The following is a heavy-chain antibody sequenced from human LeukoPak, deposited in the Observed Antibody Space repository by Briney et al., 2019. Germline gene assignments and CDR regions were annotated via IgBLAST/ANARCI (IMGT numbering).Heavy chain of an antibody. V-gene: IGHV1-3*01. J-gene: IGHJ4*02. Sequence: ASVKVSCKASGYTFTSYAMHWVRQAPGQRLEWMGWINAGNGNTKYSQKFQGRVTITRDTSASTAYMELSSLRSEDTAVYYCARDSSGWYGGFDYWGRGTLVTVSS. CDR1: GYTFTSYA. D-gene: IGHD6-19*01. CDR2: INAGNGNT. CDR3: ARDSSGWYGGFDY.